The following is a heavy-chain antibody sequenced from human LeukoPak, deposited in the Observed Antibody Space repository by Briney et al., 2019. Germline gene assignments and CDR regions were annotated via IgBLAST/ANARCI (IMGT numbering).Heavy chain of an antibody. Sequence: SETLSLTCTVSGGSISSYYWSWIRQPAGKGLEWIGRIYTSGGTNYNPSLKSRVTMSVDTSKNQFSLKLSSVTAADTAVYYCARDYDSSGYAEGIPLKAFDIWGQGTMVTVSS. CDR3: ARDYDSSGYAEGIPLKAFDI. J-gene: IGHJ3*02. D-gene: IGHD3-22*01. CDR1: GGSISSYY. V-gene: IGHV4-4*07. CDR2: IYTSGGT.